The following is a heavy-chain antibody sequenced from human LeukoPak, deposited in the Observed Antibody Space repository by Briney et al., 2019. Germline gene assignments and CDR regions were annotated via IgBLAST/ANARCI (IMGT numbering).Heavy chain of an antibody. CDR3: AKELGATGESDAFDI. CDR2: ISNDGSNK. J-gene: IGHJ3*02. D-gene: IGHD1-26*01. Sequence: GSLRLSCAASGFTFSSYGMHWIRQAPGKGLEWVAVISNDGSNKYYADSVKGRFTISRDNSKNTLYLQMNSLRAEDTAVYYCAKELGATGESDAFDIWGQGTRVTVSS. CDR1: GFTFSSYG. V-gene: IGHV3-30*18.